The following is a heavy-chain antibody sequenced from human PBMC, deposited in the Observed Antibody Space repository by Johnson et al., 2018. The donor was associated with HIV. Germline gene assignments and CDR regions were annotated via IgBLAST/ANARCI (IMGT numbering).Heavy chain of an antibody. CDR3: AKGLNWGGDAFDI. V-gene: IGHV3-23*04. CDR2: ISGSGGST. CDR1: GFTFSSYA. D-gene: IGHD7-27*01. Sequence: VQLVESGGGLVQPGGSLRLSCAASGFTFSSYAMSWVRQAPGKGLEWVSAISGSGGSTYYADSVQGRFTISRDNSKNTLYLQMHSLRAGDTAVYYCAKGLNWGGDAFDIWGQGTMVTVSS. J-gene: IGHJ3*02.